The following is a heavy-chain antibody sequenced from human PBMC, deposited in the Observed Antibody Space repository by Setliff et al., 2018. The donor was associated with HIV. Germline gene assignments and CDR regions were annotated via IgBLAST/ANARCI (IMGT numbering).Heavy chain of an antibody. Sequence: SETLSLTCAVSSASISNYHWSWIRQAPGKGLEWIGSIYTSGTTNYNPSLEGRITTSVDLSKNHFSLNLHSVTAADTAVYYCAIGDEYPGVFQSWGQGKVVTVS. V-gene: IGHV4-4*09. J-gene: IGHJ5*02. D-gene: IGHD2-2*01. CDR3: AIGDEYPGVFQS. CDR2: IYTSGTT. CDR1: SASISNYH.